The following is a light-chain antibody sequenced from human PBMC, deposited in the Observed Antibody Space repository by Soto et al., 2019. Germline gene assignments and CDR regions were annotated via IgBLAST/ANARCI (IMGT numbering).Light chain of an antibody. CDR1: QGISNY. CDR2: AAS. J-gene: IGKJ5*01. Sequence: DLQMTQSPSSLSASVGDRVTITCRASQGISNYLAWYQQKPGKVPKLLIYAASTLQSGVPSRFSGSGSGTDFTLTISSLQPEDVATYYCQKYNSAPPITCGQGTRLEIK. CDR3: QKYNSAPPIT. V-gene: IGKV1-27*01.